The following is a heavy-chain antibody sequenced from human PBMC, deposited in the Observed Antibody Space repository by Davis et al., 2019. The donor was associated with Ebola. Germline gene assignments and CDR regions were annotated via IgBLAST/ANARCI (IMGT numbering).Heavy chain of an antibody. CDR1: GFTFSSYS. V-gene: IGHV3-23*01. Sequence: PGGSLRFSCAASGFTFSSYSMNWVRQAPGKGLEWVSTLGTSADAYYADSVKGRFTISRDNSKNTLYLQMNGLRVEDTAIYYCAKDTSNIWFDIWGQGTNVTVSS. CDR2: LGTSADA. CDR3: AKDTSNIWFDI. D-gene: IGHD1-26*01. J-gene: IGHJ3*02.